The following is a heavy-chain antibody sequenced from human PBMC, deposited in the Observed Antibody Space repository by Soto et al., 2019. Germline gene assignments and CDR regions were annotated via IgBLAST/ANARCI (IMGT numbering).Heavy chain of an antibody. CDR3: ARRTPYCSGGSCYRGPFDY. J-gene: IGHJ4*02. CDR1: GGSISSSSYY. CDR2: IYYSGST. D-gene: IGHD2-15*01. Sequence: SETLSLTCTVSGGSISSSSYYWGWIRQPPGKGLEWIGSIYYSGSTYYNPSLKSRVTISVETSNNQFSLKLSSVTAADTAVYYCARRTPYCSGGSCYRGPFDYWGQGTLVTVSS. V-gene: IGHV4-39*01.